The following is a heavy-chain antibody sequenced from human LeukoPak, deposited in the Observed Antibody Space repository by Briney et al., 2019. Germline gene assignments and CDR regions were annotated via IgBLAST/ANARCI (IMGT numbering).Heavy chain of an antibody. D-gene: IGHD7-27*01. CDR1: GFTFSNYA. CDR2: IGSSGGGI. J-gene: IGHJ4*02. CDR3: AIDPNWGTHS. Sequence: GGSLRLSCAASGFTFSNYAMSWVRQAPGKGLEWVSIIGSSGGGIHYADSVKGRFTISRDNSKNALYLQMNSLRVEDTAVYYCAIDPNWGTHSWGQGVLVTVSS. V-gene: IGHV3-23*01.